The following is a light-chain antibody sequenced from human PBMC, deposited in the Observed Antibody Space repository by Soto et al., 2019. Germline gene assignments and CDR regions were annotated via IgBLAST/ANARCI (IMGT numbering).Light chain of an antibody. CDR3: QQYGNSRWT. J-gene: IGKJ1*01. CDR2: GTS. CDR1: QSVSSSY. V-gene: IGKV3-20*01. Sequence: EIVLTQSPDTLSLSPGERATLSCRASQSVSSSYLAWYQQTPGQAPRLLIYGTSNRATGIPDRFSGSGSGTDFPPTIRRRGLEDCGVYYCQQYGNSRWTLGKGTKGDTK.